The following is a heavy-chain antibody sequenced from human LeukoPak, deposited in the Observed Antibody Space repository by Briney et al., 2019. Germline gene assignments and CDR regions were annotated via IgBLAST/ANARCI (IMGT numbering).Heavy chain of an antibody. V-gene: IGHV3-7*01. CDR1: GFTFTTFW. CDR2: ISPDGRDK. CDR3: TRVGVGAY. Sequence: GGSLRLSCAPSGFTFTTFWTTWVRQAPGKGLEWVVNISPDGRDKYYVDSVKGRFTISRDNAKDSLFLQMNSLRAEDTAMYFCTRVGVGAYGGQGTLVTVSS. J-gene: IGHJ4*02.